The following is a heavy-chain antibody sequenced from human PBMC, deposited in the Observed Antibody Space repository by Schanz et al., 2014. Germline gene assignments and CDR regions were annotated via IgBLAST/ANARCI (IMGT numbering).Heavy chain of an antibody. Sequence: EVQLVESGGGLVQPGGSLRLSCAASGFTVSSNYRSWVRQAPGKGLEWVSVIYTSGSTYYADSVRGRFTFSRDNSKNTLYLQMNSLRAEDTAVYYCARRKHAFDIWGQGTMVTVSS. CDR3: ARRKHAFDI. CDR2: IYTSGST. J-gene: IGHJ3*02. V-gene: IGHV3-66*01. CDR1: GFTVSSNY.